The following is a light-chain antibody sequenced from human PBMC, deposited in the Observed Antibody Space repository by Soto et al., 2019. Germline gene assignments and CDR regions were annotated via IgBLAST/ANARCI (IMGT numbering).Light chain of an antibody. V-gene: IGLV2-14*01. J-gene: IGLJ1*01. CDR1: SSDVGAYNY. CDR3: SSYTSATTYV. Sequence: LTQPASVSGSPGQSITISCTGTSSDVGAYNYDSWYQQYPGEAPKVIIYDVSHRPAGVSNRFSGSKSGNTASLTISGLQTQDEADYYCSSYTSATTYVFGTGTKVTVL. CDR2: DVS.